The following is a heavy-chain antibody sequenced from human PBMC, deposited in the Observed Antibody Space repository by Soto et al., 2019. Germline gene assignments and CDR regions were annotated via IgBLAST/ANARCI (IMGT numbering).Heavy chain of an antibody. Sequence: PSETLSLTCAVYGGSFSGYYWSWIRQPPGKGLEWIGEINHSGSTNYNPSLKSRVTISVDTSKNQFSLKLSSVTAADTAVYYCARGNGTKVPTYYYMDVWGKGTTVPVSS. J-gene: IGHJ6*03. V-gene: IGHV4-34*01. CDR3: ARGNGTKVPTYYYMDV. CDR2: INHSGST. D-gene: IGHD1-26*01. CDR1: GGSFSGYY.